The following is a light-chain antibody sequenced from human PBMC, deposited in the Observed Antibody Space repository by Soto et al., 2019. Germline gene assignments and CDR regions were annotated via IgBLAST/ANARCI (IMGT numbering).Light chain of an antibody. CDR3: QQYVTSPWA. V-gene: IGKV3-11*01. CDR2: DGS. Sequence: EIVLTQSPATLSLSPGERATLSCRASQSVSGYLAWYQQKPGQAPRLLIYDGSHRAAGIPSRFSGSGSGTDFTLTISGLEPEDFAVYYCQQYVTSPWAFGQGTKVDIK. J-gene: IGKJ1*01. CDR1: QSVSGY.